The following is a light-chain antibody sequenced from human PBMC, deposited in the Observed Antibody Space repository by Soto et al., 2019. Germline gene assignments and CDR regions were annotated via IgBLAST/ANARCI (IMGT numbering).Light chain of an antibody. Sequence: DIQMTQSPPSVSASVGDRVTITCQASQDIRHFLNWYQQKPGEAPNLLIYDASTLQAGVPSCFTGSGSGTIFTFTITRLQPEDVATYYCQQYDVIPVFGPGTKVQLK. V-gene: IGKV1-33*01. CDR2: DAS. CDR3: QQYDVIPV. J-gene: IGKJ3*01. CDR1: QDIRHF.